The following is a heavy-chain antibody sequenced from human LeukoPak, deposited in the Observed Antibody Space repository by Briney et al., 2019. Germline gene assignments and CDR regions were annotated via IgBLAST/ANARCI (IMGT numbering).Heavy chain of an antibody. D-gene: IGHD6-13*01. CDR1: GFTFSSYS. CDR2: MSRSSNYI. V-gene: IGHV3-21*01. CDR3: ARILFGYSRSWWIMDV. Sequence: GGSLRLSCAASGFTFSSYSMNWVRQAPGTGLEWVSSMSRSSNYIYYADSVKGRFTISRDNAKNSLYLQMNSLRAEDTAVYYCARILFGYSRSWWIMDVWGKGTTVTVSS. J-gene: IGHJ6*03.